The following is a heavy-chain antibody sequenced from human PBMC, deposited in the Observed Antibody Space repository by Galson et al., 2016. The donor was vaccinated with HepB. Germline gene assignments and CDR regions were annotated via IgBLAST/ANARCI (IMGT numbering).Heavy chain of an antibody. CDR1: GFTFSNYW. Sequence: SLRLSCAASGFTFSNYWMNWVRQAPGKGLEWVANINQDGSEKNYVDSAKGRFTISRDNAKNSLYLQMNSLVAEETAVYYCARVQGRALGYWGQGTLVTVTS. V-gene: IGHV3-7*01. D-gene: IGHD6-13*01. J-gene: IGHJ4*02. CDR3: ARVQGRALGY. CDR2: INQDGSEK.